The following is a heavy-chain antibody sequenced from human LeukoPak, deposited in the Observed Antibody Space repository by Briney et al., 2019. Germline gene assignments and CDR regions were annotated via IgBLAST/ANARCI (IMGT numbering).Heavy chain of an antibody. Sequence: GASVKVSCKASGYTFTGYYMHWVRQAPGQGREWMGWINPNSGATNYAQKFQGRVTMTRDTSISTAYMELSRLRSDDTAVYYCARDHYYGSGSYLKDDYWGQGTLVTVSS. D-gene: IGHD3-10*01. J-gene: IGHJ4*02. V-gene: IGHV1-2*02. CDR2: INPNSGAT. CDR1: GYTFTGYY. CDR3: ARDHYYGSGSYLKDDY.